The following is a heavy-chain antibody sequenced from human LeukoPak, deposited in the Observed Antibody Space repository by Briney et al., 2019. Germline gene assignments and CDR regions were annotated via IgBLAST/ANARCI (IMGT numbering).Heavy chain of an antibody. J-gene: IGHJ4*02. Sequence: ASVKVSCKASGGTFSSYAISWVRQAPGQGLEWMGGIIPIFGTANCAQKFQGRVTITADESTSTAYMELSSLRSEDTAVYYCARVRWEPFYYFDYWGQGTLVTVSS. CDR1: GGTFSSYA. V-gene: IGHV1-69*13. D-gene: IGHD1-26*01. CDR3: ARVRWEPFYYFDY. CDR2: IIPIFGTA.